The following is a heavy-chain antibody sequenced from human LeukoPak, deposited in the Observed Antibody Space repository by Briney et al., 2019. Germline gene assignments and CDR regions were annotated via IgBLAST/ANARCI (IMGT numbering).Heavy chain of an antibody. V-gene: IGHV3-48*02. CDR1: GFTFRDFA. CDR3: AREGNSNFDY. J-gene: IGHJ4*02. Sequence: VGSLRLSWAASGFTFRDFAMSWVRQAPGNGLEWVSFIRSGGSITYYADSVEGRFTISRDNSRTALFLQMNSLRDDDKAVYYCAREGNSNFDYWGQGSLVTVSS. CDR2: IRSGGSIT. D-gene: IGHD2/OR15-2a*01.